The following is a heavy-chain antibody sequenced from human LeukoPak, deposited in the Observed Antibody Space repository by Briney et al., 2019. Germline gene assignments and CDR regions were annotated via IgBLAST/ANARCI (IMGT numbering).Heavy chain of an antibody. V-gene: IGHV1-2*02. CDR3: VREGYCSSTSCYAEDGMDV. CDR1: GYTFTGYY. CDR2: INPNSGGT. D-gene: IGHD2-2*01. J-gene: IGHJ6*02. Sequence: ASVKVSCKASGYTFTGYYMHWVRQAPGQGLEWMGWINPNSGGTNYAQKFQGRVTMTRDTSISTAYMELSRLRSDDTAVYYCVREGYCSSTSCYAEDGMDVWGQGTTVTVSS.